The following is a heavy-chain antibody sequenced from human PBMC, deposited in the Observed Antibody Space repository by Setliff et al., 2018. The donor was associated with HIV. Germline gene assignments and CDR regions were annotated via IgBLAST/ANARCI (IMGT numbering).Heavy chain of an antibody. CDR1: GGTFNTHA. CDR3: ARHYFDSNSYYRPPFDS. V-gene: IGHV1-69*10. Sequence: SVKVSCKASGGTFNTHAFSWVRQAPGQGLEWIGGIIPVRGLANYARNFQGRVTITADTSTNTAYLEVVSLRSEDTAIYYCARHYFDSNSYYRPPFDSWGQGTPVTVSS. J-gene: IGHJ5*01. D-gene: IGHD3-22*01. CDR2: IIPVRGLA.